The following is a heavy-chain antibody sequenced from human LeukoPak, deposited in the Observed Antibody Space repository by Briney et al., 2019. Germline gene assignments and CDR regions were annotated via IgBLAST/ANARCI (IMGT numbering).Heavy chain of an antibody. J-gene: IGHJ4*02. D-gene: IGHD5-12*01. CDR2: ISAYNGNT. CDR1: GYTFTSYG. Sequence: GASAKVSCRASGYTFTSYGISWVRQAPGQGLEWMGWISAYNGNTNYAQKLQGRVTMTTDTSTSTAYMELRSLRSDDTAVYYCARLDIVATVDEPGWGQGTLVTVSS. CDR3: ARLDIVATVDEPG. V-gene: IGHV1-18*01.